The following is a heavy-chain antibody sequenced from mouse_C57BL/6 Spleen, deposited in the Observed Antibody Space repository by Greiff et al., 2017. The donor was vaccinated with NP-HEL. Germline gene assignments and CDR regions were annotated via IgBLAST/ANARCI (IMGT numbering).Heavy chain of an antibody. CDR1: GFNIKDDY. J-gene: IGHJ4*01. Sequence: EVQLQQSWAELVRPGASVKLSCTASGFNIKDDYMHWVKQRPEQGLEWIGWIDPENGDTEYASKFQGKATITADTSSNTAYLQHSSLTSEDTAVYYCTTVYGYDRGDYAMDYWGQGTSVTVSS. D-gene: IGHD2-2*01. CDR2: IDPENGDT. CDR3: TTVYGYDRGDYAMDY. V-gene: IGHV14-4*01.